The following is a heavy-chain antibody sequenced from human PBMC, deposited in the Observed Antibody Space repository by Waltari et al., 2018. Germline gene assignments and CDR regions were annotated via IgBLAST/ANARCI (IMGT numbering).Heavy chain of an antibody. CDR2: IRYDGSNK. Sequence: QVQLVETGGGVVQPGGSLRLSCAASGFTFSSYGMHWVRQAPGKWLDLVAFIRYDGSNKYYADSVKGRFTISRDNSKNTLYLQMNSLRAEDTAVYYCAKWGRGQQLLWGKGTTVTVSS. J-gene: IGHJ6*04. V-gene: IGHV3-30*02. CDR1: GFTFSSYG. D-gene: IGHD6-13*01. CDR3: AKWGRGQQLL.